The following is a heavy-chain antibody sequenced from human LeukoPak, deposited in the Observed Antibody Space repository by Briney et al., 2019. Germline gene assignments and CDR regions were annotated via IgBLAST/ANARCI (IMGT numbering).Heavy chain of an antibody. CDR3: ARDLFDSGSYYGGLDY. V-gene: IGHV3-53*01. CDR1: GFTVSSNY. CDR2: IYSGGST. D-gene: IGHD1-26*01. Sequence: GGSLRLSCAASGFTVSSNYMSWVRQAPGKGLEWVSVIYSGGSTYYADSVKGRFTISRDNSKNTLYLQMNSLRAEDTAVYYCARDLFDSGSYYGGLDYWGQGTLVTVSS. J-gene: IGHJ4*02.